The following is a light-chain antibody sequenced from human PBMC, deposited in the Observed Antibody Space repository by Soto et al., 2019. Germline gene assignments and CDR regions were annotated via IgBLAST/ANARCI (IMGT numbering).Light chain of an antibody. V-gene: IGKV1-17*01. CDR1: QDIRND. CDR3: LQHNSYPHT. Sequence: DVQMTQSPSSLSASVGDRVTITCRASQDIRNDFGWYQYKPGKAPKRLIYAASSLQSGVPSRFSGSASGTEFTLTISSLQPEDFATYYCLQHNSYPHTFGQGTKLEIQ. CDR2: AAS. J-gene: IGKJ2*01.